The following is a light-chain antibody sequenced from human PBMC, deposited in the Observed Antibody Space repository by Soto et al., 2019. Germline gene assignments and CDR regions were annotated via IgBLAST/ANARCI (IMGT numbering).Light chain of an antibody. CDR3: QHYKDWPFT. CDR1: QAVHAN. V-gene: IGKV3-15*01. CDR2: AAS. J-gene: IGKJ3*01. Sequence: EIVMTQSPATLSVSLGERATLSCRASQAVHANLALYQQKPGQAPRLLIYAASARATGIPPRFSGSGSGTEFTLTISSLQSEDFAIYFCQHYKDWPFTFGPGTKVDI.